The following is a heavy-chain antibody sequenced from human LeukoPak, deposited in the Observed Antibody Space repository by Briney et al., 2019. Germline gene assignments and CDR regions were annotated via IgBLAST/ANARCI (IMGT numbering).Heavy chain of an antibody. CDR2: IYYSGST. J-gene: IGHJ4*02. D-gene: IGHD5-24*01. CDR1: GGFINSSSYY. V-gene: IGHV4-39*07. Sequence: SETLSLTCTVSGGFINSSSYYWGWIRQPPGKGLEWIGSIYYSGSTSYNPSLKSRVTMSLDTSKNQFSLKLSSVTAADTAVYYCARTIGRKQIDYWGQGTLVTVSS. CDR3: ARTIGRKQIDY.